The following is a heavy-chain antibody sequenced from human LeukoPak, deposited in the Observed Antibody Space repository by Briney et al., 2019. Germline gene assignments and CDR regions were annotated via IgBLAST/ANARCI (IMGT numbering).Heavy chain of an antibody. CDR1: GFTFNSYA. D-gene: IGHD1-1*01. CDR2: IKSKTDGGTT. CDR3: TTAERRQRNY. Sequence: GGSLRLSCAASGFTFNSYAMSWVRQAPGKGLEWVGRIKSKTDGGTTDYAAPVKGRFTISRDDSKNTLYLQMNSLKTEDTAVYCCTTAERRQRNYWGQGTLVTVSS. V-gene: IGHV3-15*01. J-gene: IGHJ4*02.